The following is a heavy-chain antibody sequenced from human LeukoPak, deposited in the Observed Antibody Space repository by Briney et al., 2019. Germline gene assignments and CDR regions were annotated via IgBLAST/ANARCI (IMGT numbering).Heavy chain of an antibody. CDR3: ARDGYGYSSSWYDY. J-gene: IGHJ4*02. V-gene: IGHV4-59*01. D-gene: IGHD6-13*01. Sequence: SETLSLTCTVSGGSISNYYWSWMRQPPGKGLEWIGYIYYSGSTNYNPSLKSRVTISVDTSKNQFSLKLSSVTAADTAVYYCARDGYGYSSSWYDYWGQGTLVTVSS. CDR2: IYYSGST. CDR1: GGSISNYY.